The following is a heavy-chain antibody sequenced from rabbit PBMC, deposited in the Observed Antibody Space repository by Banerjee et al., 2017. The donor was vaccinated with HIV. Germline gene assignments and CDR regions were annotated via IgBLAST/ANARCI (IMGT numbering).Heavy chain of an antibody. V-gene: IGHV1S45*01. Sequence: QEQLEESGGDLVKPEGSLTLTCTASGFSFSSSHYMCWVRQAPGKGLEWIACIYTGDGNTIYASWAKGRFTSSKTSSTTVTLQMTSLTAADTATYFCARGTGYSGGGFPYDLWGPGTLVTVS. D-gene: IGHD1-1*01. J-gene: IGHJ4*01. CDR3: ARGTGYSGGGFPYDL. CDR2: IYTGDGNT. CDR1: GFSFSSSHY.